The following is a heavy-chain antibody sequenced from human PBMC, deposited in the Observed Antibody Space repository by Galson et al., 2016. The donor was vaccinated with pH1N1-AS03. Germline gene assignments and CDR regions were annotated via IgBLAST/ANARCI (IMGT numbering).Heavy chain of an antibody. Sequence: SVKVSCKASGGDFRSFAINWMRQAPGQGLEWMGGIIPSLSTPVYAQQFQGRVSITADDSTYTVFMEVNRLTSEDTAVYYRARFDGNFDVWRGRFYYGMDVWGQGTTVKVSS. V-gene: IGHV1-69*13. J-gene: IGHJ6*02. CDR2: IIPSLSTP. D-gene: IGHD3-3*01. CDR3: ARFDGNFDVWRGRFYYGMDV. CDR1: GGDFRSFA.